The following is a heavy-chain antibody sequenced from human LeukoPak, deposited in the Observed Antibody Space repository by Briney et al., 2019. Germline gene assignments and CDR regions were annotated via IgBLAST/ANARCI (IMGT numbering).Heavy chain of an antibody. J-gene: IGHJ5*02. CDR1: GYSLTSYW. CDR2: IYPGDSDT. CDR3: GRARGYTSGWYDP. Sequence: GESLKISCKGSGYSLTSYWIGWVRQMPGKGLEWMGMIYPGDSDTRYSPSFQGQVTISAEKSISTAYLQWSSLKASDTAMYYCGRARGYTSGWYDPWGQGTQVTVSS. V-gene: IGHV5-51*01. D-gene: IGHD6-19*01.